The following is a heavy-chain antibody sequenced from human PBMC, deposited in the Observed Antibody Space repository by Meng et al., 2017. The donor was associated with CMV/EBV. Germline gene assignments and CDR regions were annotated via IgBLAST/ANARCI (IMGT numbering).Heavy chain of an antibody. CDR1: GFTFSSYG. V-gene: IGHV3-30*02. Sequence: GESLKISCAASGFTFSSYGMHWVRQAPGKGLEWVAFIRYDGSNKYYAASVKGRFTISRDNSKNTLYLQMNSLRAEDTAVYYCANFGGEVYWGQGTLVTVSS. J-gene: IGHJ4*02. CDR2: IRYDGSNK. CDR3: ANFGGEVY. D-gene: IGHD3-10*01.